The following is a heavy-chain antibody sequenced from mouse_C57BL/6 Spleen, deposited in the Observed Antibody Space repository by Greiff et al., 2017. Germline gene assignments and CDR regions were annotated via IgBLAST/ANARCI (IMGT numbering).Heavy chain of an antibody. CDR1: GFTFTDYY. J-gene: IGHJ1*03. Sequence: EVKLQESGGGLVQPGGSLSLSCAASGFTFTDYYMSWVRQPPGKALEWLGFIRNKANGYTTEYSASVKGRFTISRDNSQSILYLQMNALRAEDSATYYCARRSDWYFDVWGTGTTGTVSS. CDR2: IRNKANGYTT. V-gene: IGHV7-3*01. CDR3: ARRSDWYFDV.